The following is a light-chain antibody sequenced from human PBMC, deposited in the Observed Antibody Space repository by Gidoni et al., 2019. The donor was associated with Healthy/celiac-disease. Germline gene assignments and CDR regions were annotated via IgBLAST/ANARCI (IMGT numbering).Light chain of an antibody. CDR1: VLAKKY. CDR2: KDG. J-gene: IGLJ1*01. CDR3: YSAADNSLGV. Sequence: SYELTQPSSVSVSPGQTARITCSGDVLAKKYARWFQQKPGQAPVLVIYKDGKRPSGIPERFSGSSSGTTVTLTISGAQVEDEADYYCYSAADNSLGVVGTGTKVTVL. V-gene: IGLV3-27*01.